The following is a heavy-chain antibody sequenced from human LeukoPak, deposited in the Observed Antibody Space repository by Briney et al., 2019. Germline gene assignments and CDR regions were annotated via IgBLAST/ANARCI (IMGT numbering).Heavy chain of an antibody. D-gene: IGHD3-3*01. CDR2: IYPGDSDT. J-gene: IGHJ4*02. CDR3: ASFGVVAGSDY. CDR1: GYSFTSYW. V-gene: IGHV5-51*01. Sequence: GESLKISCKGSGYSFTSYWIGWVRQMPGKGLESMGIIYPGDSDTRYIPSFQGQVTISADKSISTAYLQWSSLKASDTAMHYCASFGVVAGSDYWGQGTLVTVSS.